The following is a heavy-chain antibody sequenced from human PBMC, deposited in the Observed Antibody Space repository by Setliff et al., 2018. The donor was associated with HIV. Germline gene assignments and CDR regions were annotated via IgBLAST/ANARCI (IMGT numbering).Heavy chain of an antibody. CDR3: ARGVTTSHYYYGMDV. V-gene: IGHV5-51*01. Sequence: GESLKISCKGSGYSFTSYWIGWVRQMPGKGLEWMGIIYPGDSDTRYSPSFQGQVTISADKSISTVYLQWSSLKASDTAMYYCARGVTTSHYYYGMDVWGQGTTVTVSS. CDR2: IYPGDSDT. CDR1: GYSFTSYW. D-gene: IGHD4-17*01. J-gene: IGHJ6*02.